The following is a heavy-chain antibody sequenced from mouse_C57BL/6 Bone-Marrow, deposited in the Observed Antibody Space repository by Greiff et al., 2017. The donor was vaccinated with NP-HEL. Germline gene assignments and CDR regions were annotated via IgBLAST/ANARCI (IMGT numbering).Heavy chain of an antibody. CDR3: AGDRGYYGSSPYWYFDV. V-gene: IGHV12-3*01. CDR2: ITHSGET. Sequence: ESGPGLVKPSQSLFLTCSITGFPFTSGYYWIWIRQSPGKPLEWMGYITHSGETFYNPSLQSPISITRETSKNQFFLQLNSVTTEDTAMYYCAGDRGYYGSSPYWYFDVWGTGTTVTVTS. CDR1: GFPFTSGYY. D-gene: IGHD1-1*01. J-gene: IGHJ1*03.